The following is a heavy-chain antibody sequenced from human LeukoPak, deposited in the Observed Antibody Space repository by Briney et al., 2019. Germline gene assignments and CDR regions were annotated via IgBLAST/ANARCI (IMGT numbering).Heavy chain of an antibody. V-gene: IGHV4-30-2*01. D-gene: IGHD1-26*01. CDR3: ARHIVGATADFDY. Sequence: SETLSLTCTVSGGSISSGGYYWSWIRQPPGKGLEWIGYTYHSGSTYYNPSLKSRVTISVDRSKNQFSLKLSSVTAADTAVYYCARHIVGATADFDYWGQGTLVTVSS. CDR2: TYHSGST. CDR1: GGSISSGGYY. J-gene: IGHJ4*02.